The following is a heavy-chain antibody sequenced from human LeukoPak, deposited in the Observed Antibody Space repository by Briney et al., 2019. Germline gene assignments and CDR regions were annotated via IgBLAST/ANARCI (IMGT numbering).Heavy chain of an antibody. D-gene: IGHD6-19*01. Sequence: SGGSLRLSCAASGFTFNTYVMHWFRQAPGKGLEWVAVLSYDGSEKYYADSVKGRFTISRDNSKNTLYLELNSLRPEDTAVDYCSRARNYSSGWHADYWGQGALVTVSS. J-gene: IGHJ4*02. CDR1: GFTFNTYV. CDR3: SRARNYSSGWHADY. V-gene: IGHV3-30*04. CDR2: LSYDGSEK.